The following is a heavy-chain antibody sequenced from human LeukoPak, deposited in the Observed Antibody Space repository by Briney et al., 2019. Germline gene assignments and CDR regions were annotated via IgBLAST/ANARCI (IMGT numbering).Heavy chain of an antibody. CDR2: TSSSDAGT. J-gene: IGHJ4*02. CDR3: ARDIRLRYFES. V-gene: IGHV3-23*01. D-gene: IGHD3-9*01. CDR1: GFPLSSYA. Sequence: PGGSLRLSCAAFGFPLSSYAMSWVRQAPGKGLEWVSATSSSDAGTYHADSVKGRFTISRDNAKNSLYLQMNSLRAEDTAVYYCARDIRLRYFESWGQGTLVTVSS.